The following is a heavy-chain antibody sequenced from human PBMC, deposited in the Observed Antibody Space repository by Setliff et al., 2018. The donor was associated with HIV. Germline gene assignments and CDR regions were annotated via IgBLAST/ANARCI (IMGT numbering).Heavy chain of an antibody. CDR1: GGSISNGRYY. Sequence: PSETLSLTCTVSGGSISNGRYYWSWIRQPPGKGLEWIGSIYYSGSTYYNPSLKSRVTISVDTSKNQFSLKLSSVTAADAAVYYCASRVYYYDSSGYLREEWFDPWGQGTLVTVSS. V-gene: IGHV4-39*01. CDR2: IYYSGST. D-gene: IGHD3-22*01. CDR3: ASRVYYYDSSGYLREEWFDP. J-gene: IGHJ5*02.